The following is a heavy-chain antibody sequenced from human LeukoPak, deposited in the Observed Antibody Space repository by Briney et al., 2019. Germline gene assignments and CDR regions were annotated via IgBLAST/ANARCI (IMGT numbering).Heavy chain of an antibody. CDR3: AKASYYYDSSGYWDY. J-gene: IGHJ4*02. CDR2: ISGSGGST. D-gene: IGHD3-22*01. Sequence: PGGSLRLSCAASGLTFSSYAMSWVRQAPGKGLEWVSAISGSGGSTYYADSVKGRFTISRDNSKNTLYLQMNSLRAEDTAVYYCAKASYYYDSSGYWDYWGQGTLVTVSS. V-gene: IGHV3-23*01. CDR1: GLTFSSYA.